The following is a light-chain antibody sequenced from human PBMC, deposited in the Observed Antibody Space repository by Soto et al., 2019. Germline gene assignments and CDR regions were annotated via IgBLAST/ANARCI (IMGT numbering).Light chain of an antibody. Sequence: VMTQSPATLSVSPGERATLSCRASQSVSNNVAWYQQIPGQTPRLLVYGASTRATGIPVRFSGSGSGTEFTLTISSLQSEDFAVYYCHQYDDGPYTFGQGTK. V-gene: IGKV3-15*01. J-gene: IGKJ2*01. CDR3: HQYDDGPYT. CDR2: GAS. CDR1: QSVSNN.